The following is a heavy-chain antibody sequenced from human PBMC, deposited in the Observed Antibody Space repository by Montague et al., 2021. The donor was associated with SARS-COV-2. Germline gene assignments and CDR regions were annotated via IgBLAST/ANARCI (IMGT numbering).Heavy chain of an antibody. CDR2: LYHTGST. CDR1: GDSLSTVNW. J-gene: IGHJ4*02. D-gene: IGHD1-26*01. V-gene: IGHV4-4*02. Sequence: SETLSLTCVVSGDSLSTVNWWTWVRLPPGKGLEWVGELYHTGSTKYKPSLESRVSMSVDKSWNLFSLRLTSVTAADTAIYYCARKGSGRSDLAYWGQGTLVTVSS. CDR3: ARKGSGRSDLAY.